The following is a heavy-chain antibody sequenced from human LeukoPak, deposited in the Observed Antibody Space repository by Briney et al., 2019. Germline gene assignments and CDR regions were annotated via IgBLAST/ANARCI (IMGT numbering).Heavy chain of an antibody. V-gene: IGHV5-51*01. J-gene: IGHJ6*02. CDR2: IYPGDSDT. CDR3: ARLLGYCSGGSCYSYYYGMDV. D-gene: IGHD2-15*01. Sequence: ASVKVSCKASGYTFTSYWIGWVRQMPGKGLEWMGIIYPGDSDTRYSPSFQGQVTISADKSISTAYLQWSSLKASDTAMYYCARLLGYCSGGSCYSYYYGMDVWGQGTTVTVSS. CDR1: GYTFTSYW.